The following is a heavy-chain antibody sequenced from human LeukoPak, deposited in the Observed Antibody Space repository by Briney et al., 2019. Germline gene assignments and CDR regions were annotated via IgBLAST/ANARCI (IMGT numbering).Heavy chain of an antibody. Sequence: GGSLRLSCAASGFTLGRYWMHWFRQAPGTGLVWVARSNSDGKITDYADSVRGRFTTSRDNTKNTVYLQMSSLRAEDTGVYYCARDHHDFWSGYPNYWGQGTLVIVSS. J-gene: IGHJ4*02. D-gene: IGHD3-3*01. CDR2: SNSDGKIT. CDR1: GFTLGRYW. V-gene: IGHV3-74*01. CDR3: ARDHHDFWSGYPNY.